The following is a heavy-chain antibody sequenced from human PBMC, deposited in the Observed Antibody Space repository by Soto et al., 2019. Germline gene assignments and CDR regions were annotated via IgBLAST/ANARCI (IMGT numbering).Heavy chain of an antibody. V-gene: IGHV3-23*01. CDR1: VFTFSSQE. CDR3: ECCDGSSRAPYSGPLDY. Sequence: PGGSLGLSCSASVFTFSSQEMTWVRQAPGKGLEWVSGNTRDGGRTYYADSVKGRFTISRDNSQNTVYLQLNSLRAEDTAKYFCECCDGSSRAPYSGPLDYWGQEIRVT. D-gene: IGHD1-26*01. CDR2: NTRDGGRT. J-gene: IGHJ4*02.